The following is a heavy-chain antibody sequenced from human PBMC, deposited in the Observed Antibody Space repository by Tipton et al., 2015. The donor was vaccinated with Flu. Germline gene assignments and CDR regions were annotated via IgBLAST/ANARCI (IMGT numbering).Heavy chain of an antibody. V-gene: IGHV4-59*10. CDR3: ARGSGSGTYVIFDY. Sequence: TLSLTCVVYGGSFSGDYCSWIRQPPGKGLEWIGRIYSSGSTNYNPSLKSRVTMSVETSKNQFSLKLSSVTAADTAVYYCARGSGSGTYVIFDYWGQGTLVTVSS. CDR1: GGSFSGDY. D-gene: IGHD3-10*01. J-gene: IGHJ4*02. CDR2: IYSSGST.